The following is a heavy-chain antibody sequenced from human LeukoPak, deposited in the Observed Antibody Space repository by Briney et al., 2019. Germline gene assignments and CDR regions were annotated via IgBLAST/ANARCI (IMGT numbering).Heavy chain of an antibody. Sequence: SETLSLTCTVSGDSISGYYWSWIRQPPGKGLEWIGYVYYGGTTNYNPSLNSRVTMSVDTSKSQFSLKLRSVTAADTALYYCARGPLRGGFDFWGQGNLVTASS. V-gene: IGHV4-59*01. CDR1: GDSISGYY. CDR3: ARGPLRGGFDF. D-gene: IGHD3-16*01. CDR2: VYYGGTT. J-gene: IGHJ4*02.